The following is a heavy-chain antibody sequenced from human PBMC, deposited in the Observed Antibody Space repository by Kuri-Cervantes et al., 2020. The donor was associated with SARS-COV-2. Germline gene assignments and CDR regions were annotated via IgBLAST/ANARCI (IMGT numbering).Heavy chain of an antibody. CDR2: ISSSSSTI. Sequence: GGSLRLSCAASGSTFSSDSMNWVRQAPGKGLEWVSYISSSSSTIYYADSVKGRFTISRDNAKNSLYLQMNSLRDEDTAVYYCARGPDGVSVVAAPPDYYFDYWGQGTLVTVSS. D-gene: IGHD2-15*01. CDR1: GSTFSSDS. CDR3: ARGPDGVSVVAAPPDYYFDY. V-gene: IGHV3-48*02. J-gene: IGHJ4*02.